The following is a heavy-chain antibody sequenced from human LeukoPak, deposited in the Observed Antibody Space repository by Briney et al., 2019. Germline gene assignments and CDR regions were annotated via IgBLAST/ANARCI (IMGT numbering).Heavy chain of an antibody. V-gene: IGHV3-23*01. CDR3: AKTPLSGYSSGWYYFDY. Sequence: SGGSLRLSCADSGFTFSSYAMSWVRQAPGKGVEWVSAISGSGGSTYYADSVKGRFTISRDNSKNTLYLQMNSLRAEDTAVYYCAKTPLSGYSSGWYYFDYWGQGTLVTISS. D-gene: IGHD6-19*01. CDR1: GFTFSSYA. CDR2: ISGSGGST. J-gene: IGHJ4*02.